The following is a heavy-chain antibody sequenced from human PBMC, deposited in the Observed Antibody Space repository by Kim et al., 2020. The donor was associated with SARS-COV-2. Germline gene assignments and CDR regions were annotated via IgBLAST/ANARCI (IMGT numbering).Heavy chain of an antibody. D-gene: IGHD3-10*01. CDR2: ISYEGTNK. CDR1: GFTFSTYG. V-gene: IGHV3-30*18. CDR3: AKDGLNYYGSGGSDYCDY. Sequence: GGSLRLSCAASGFTFSTYGMHWVRQAPGKGLEWVAVISYEGTNKYHADSVQGRFTISRDNSKNTLYLQMNSLRVEDTAVYYCAKDGLNYYGSGGSDYCDYWGQGTLVTVSS. J-gene: IGHJ4*02.